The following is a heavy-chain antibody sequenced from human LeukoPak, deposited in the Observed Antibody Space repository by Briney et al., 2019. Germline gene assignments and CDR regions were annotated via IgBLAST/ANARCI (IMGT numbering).Heavy chain of an antibody. CDR2: IISSGSNM. D-gene: IGHD6-19*01. CDR3: AGGDRNGWYFYY. CDR1: GFTFSSYS. J-gene: IGHJ4*02. V-gene: IGHV3-21*04. Sequence: GGSLRLSCAASGFTFSSYSMNWVRQAPGKGLEWVSSIISSGSNMYYADSVNGRFTISRDNAKNSLYLQMNSLRAEDTALYLCAGGDRNGWYFYYWGQGTLVTVSS.